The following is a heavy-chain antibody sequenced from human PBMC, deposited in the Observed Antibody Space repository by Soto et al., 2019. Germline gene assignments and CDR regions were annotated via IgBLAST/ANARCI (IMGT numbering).Heavy chain of an antibody. CDR3: ATVTGRGSYPGWFDP. CDR2: FDPEDGET. V-gene: IGHV1-24*01. Sequence: ASVKVSCKVSGYTLTELSMHWVRQAPGKGLEWMGGFDPEDGETIYAQKFQGRVTMTEDTSTDTAYMELSSLRSEDTAVYYCATVTGRGSYPGWFDPWGQGTLVTVSS. J-gene: IGHJ5*02. D-gene: IGHD1-26*01. CDR1: GYTLTELS.